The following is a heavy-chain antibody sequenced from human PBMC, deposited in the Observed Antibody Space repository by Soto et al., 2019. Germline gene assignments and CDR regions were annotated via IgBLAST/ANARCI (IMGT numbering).Heavy chain of an antibody. D-gene: IGHD3-3*01. V-gene: IGHV4-59*01. CDR1: GACISSYY. CDR3: AKWITIFGVVLYGMDG. CDR2: IYYSGSK. Sequence: ESMSPISHDSGACISSYYWRWIRQPHEGGMEWIGYIYYSGSKYYDPALKGRVTISVDTSKNQLALNLSSVTAADTAVYYCAKWITIFGVVLYGMDGWGQGTMATGSS. J-gene: IGHJ6*02.